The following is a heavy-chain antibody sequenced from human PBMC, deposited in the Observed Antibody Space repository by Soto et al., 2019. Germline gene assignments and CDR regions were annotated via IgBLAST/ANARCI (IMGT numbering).Heavy chain of an antibody. CDR2: IYYSGST. V-gene: IGHV4-39*01. CDR3: ARRASETYYDLWSGWDWFDP. J-gene: IGHJ5*02. D-gene: IGHD3-3*01. CDR1: GGSISSSSYY. Sequence: SETLSLTCTVSGGSISSSSYYWGWLRQPPGKGLEWIGSIYYSGSTYYNPSLKSRVTISVDTSKNQFSLKMSSVTAADTAVYYCARRASETYYDLWSGWDWFDPWGQGTLVTVSS.